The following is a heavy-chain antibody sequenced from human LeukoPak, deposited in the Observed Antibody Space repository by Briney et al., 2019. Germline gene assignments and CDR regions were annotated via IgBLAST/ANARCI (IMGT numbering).Heavy chain of an antibody. Sequence: PGRSLRLSCAVSGYTFSSHGMHWVRQAPGKGLEWVAAIWYDGSDKYYADSAKGRFTISRDNSKNMLYLQMDSRRAEDTALYYGARLWGSVSGYFDYWGQGTLVTVSS. CDR1: GYTFSSHG. CDR2: IWYDGSDK. CDR3: ARLWGSVSGYFDY. V-gene: IGHV3-33*01. J-gene: IGHJ4*02. D-gene: IGHD2-21*01.